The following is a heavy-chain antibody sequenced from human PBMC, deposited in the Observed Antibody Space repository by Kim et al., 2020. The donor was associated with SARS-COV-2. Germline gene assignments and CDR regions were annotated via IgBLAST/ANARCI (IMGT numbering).Heavy chain of an antibody. CDR1: GFTFDDYA. J-gene: IGHJ6*02. V-gene: IGHV3-9*01. Sequence: GGSLRLSCAASGFTFDDYAMEWVRQAPGKGLEWVAGITWNSGSIGYADSVKGRFAISRKNAKNSLYLQMNSLRTEDTALYYCAGWSYYGMDVWGQGTTVTVSS. D-gene: IGHD6-19*01. CDR3: AGWSYYGMDV. CDR2: ITWNSGSI.